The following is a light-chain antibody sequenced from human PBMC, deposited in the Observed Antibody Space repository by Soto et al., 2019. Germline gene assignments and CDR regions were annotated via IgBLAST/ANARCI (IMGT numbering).Light chain of an antibody. V-gene: IGKV1-39*01. J-gene: IGKJ2*01. Sequence: DIQMTQSPSSLSASVGDRVTITCRASQTINNNLNWYQQKPGQAPRLLIYSTSDFQSGVPSRFSGSGSGTDFTLTISDLQPEDFATYYCQQSFTTPYTVGQGTELEI. CDR3: QQSFTTPYT. CDR2: STS. CDR1: QTINNN.